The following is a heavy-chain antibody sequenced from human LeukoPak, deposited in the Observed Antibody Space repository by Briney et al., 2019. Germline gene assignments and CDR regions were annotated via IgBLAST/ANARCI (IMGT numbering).Heavy chain of an antibody. CDR2: ITGSGGST. V-gene: IGHV3-23*01. D-gene: IGHD6-13*01. CDR3: AKAQYSSSWHVIDY. CDR1: GFTFSSYA. J-gene: IGHJ4*02. Sequence: GGSLRLSCAASGFTFSSYAMSWVRQAPGKGLEWVSGITGSGGSTYYADSVKGRFTISRDDSKNTLYLQMNSLRAEDTAVYYCAKAQYSSSWHVIDYWGEGTLVTVSS.